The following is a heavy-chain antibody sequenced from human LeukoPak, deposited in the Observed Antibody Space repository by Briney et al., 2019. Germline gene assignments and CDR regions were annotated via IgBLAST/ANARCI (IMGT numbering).Heavy chain of an antibody. CDR3: ASSKGYSSAFYDY. D-gene: IGHD3-22*01. J-gene: IGHJ4*02. Sequence: GGSLRLSCAASGFTFSSYWMSWVRQAPGKGLEWVSSISSSSSYIYYADSVKGRFTISRDNAKNSLYLQMNSLRVEDTAVFYCASSKGYSSAFYDYWGQGILVTVSS. CDR2: ISSSSSYI. V-gene: IGHV3-21*01. CDR1: GFTFSSYW.